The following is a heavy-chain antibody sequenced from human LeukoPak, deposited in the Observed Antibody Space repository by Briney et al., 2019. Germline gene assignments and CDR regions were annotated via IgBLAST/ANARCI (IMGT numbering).Heavy chain of an antibody. V-gene: IGHV4-61*05. CDR2: IYYSGST. J-gene: IGHJ6*03. D-gene: IGHD4/OR15-4a*01. CDR1: GGSISSSSYY. CDR3: ARAKLDYYYYMDV. Sequence: PSETLSLTCTVSGGSISSSSYYWGWIRQPPGKGLEWIGYIYYSGSTNYNPSLKSRVTISVDTSKNQFSLKLSSVTAADTAVYYCARAKLDYYYYMDVWGKGTTVTVSS.